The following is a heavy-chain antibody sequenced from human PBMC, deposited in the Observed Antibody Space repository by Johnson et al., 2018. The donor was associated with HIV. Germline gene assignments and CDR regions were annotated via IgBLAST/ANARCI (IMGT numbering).Heavy chain of an antibody. CDR1: GFTFDDYA. J-gene: IGHJ3*02. D-gene: IGHD1-14*01. CDR3: ARDPSRGPRIRPRTLGAFDI. Sequence: VQLVESGGGLVQPGRSLRLSCAASGFTFDDYAMHWVRQAPGKGLEWVSGISWNSGSIGYADSVKGRFTISRDNAKNSLYLQMNSLRAEDTALYYCARDPSRGPRIRPRTLGAFDIWGQGTMVTVSS. V-gene: IGHV3-9*01. CDR2: ISWNSGSI.